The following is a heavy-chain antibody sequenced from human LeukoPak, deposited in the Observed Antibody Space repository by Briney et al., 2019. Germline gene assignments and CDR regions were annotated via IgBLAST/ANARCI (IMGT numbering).Heavy chain of an antibody. J-gene: IGHJ3*02. CDR3: ARGISRYSDAFDI. V-gene: IGHV4-4*07. Sequence: SETLSLTCTVSGGSISSYYWSWTRQPAGKGLEWIGRIYTSGSTNYNPSLKSRVTMSVDTSKNQFSLKLSSVTAADTAVYYCARGISRYSDAFDIWGQGTMVTVSS. D-gene: IGHD1-1*01. CDR2: IYTSGST. CDR1: GGSISSYY.